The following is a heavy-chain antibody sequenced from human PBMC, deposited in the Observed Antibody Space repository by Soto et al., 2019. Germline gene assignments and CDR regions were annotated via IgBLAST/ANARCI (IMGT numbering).Heavy chain of an antibody. Sequence: QVQLVQSGAEVKKPGSSVKVSCKASGGTFSSYAISWVRQAPGQGLEWMGGINPISGTANYAQKLQGRVTITADESTSTAYMVLSSLRSADTAVYYCARSQGSSTSLELYYYYYYGMDVWGQGTTVTVSS. CDR1: GGTFSSYA. D-gene: IGHD2-2*01. V-gene: IGHV1-69*01. CDR3: ARSQGSSTSLELYYYYYYGMDV. CDR2: INPISGTA. J-gene: IGHJ6*02.